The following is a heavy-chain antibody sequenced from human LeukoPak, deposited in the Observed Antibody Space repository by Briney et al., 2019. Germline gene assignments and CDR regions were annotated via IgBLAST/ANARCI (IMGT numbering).Heavy chain of an antibody. V-gene: IGHV3-23*01. J-gene: IGHJ4*02. Sequence: GGSLRLSCAASGFTFSSYAMSWVRQAPGMGLEWVSAISGGGASTDYADSVKGRITISRDNSKNTLYLQRNSLGAEDTAVYYCAKEGTRMTMVRGVRDHDYWGQGTLVTVSS. D-gene: IGHD3-10*01. CDR2: ISGGGAST. CDR1: GFTFSSYA. CDR3: AKEGTRMTMVRGVRDHDY.